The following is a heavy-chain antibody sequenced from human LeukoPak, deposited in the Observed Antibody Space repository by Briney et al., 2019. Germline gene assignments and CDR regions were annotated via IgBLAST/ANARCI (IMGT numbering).Heavy chain of an antibody. CDR1: GYTFTSYD. J-gene: IGHJ4*02. Sequence: ASVKVSCKASGYTFTSYDINWVRQATGQGLEWMGWMNPNSGNTGYAQKFQGRVTMTRNTSISTAYMELSSLRSEDRAVYYCARGRGAYCGGDCSYFDYWGQGTLVTVSS. D-gene: IGHD2-21*02. V-gene: IGHV1-8*01. CDR3: ARGRGAYCGGDCSYFDY. CDR2: MNPNSGNT.